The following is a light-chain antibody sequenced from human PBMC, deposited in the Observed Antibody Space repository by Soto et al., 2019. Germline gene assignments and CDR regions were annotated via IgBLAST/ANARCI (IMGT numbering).Light chain of an antibody. CDR2: GAS. V-gene: IGKV3-20*01. Sequence: EMVLTQSPGTLSLSPGERATLSCRASQSVSSSYLAWYQQKPGQAPRLLIYGASSRATGIPDRFSGSGSGTDFTLTISRLEPEDFAVYYCQQYGSSPLTFGGGTKVELK. CDR3: QQYGSSPLT. J-gene: IGKJ4*01. CDR1: QSVSSSY.